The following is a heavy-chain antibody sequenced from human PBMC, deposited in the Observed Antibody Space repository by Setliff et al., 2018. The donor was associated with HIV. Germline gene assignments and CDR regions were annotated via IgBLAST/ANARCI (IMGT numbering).Heavy chain of an antibody. D-gene: IGHD4-17*01. Sequence: PSETLSLTCAVSGGSFSGYYWSWIRQPPGKGLEWIGEINQSGGTNYNPSLKSRVTMSVDTSQNQFSLQLSSVTAADTAIYYCARRIYGNNPYFDYWSQGTLVTVSS. CDR2: INQSGGT. CDR3: ARRIYGNNPYFDY. CDR1: GGSFSGYY. J-gene: IGHJ4*02. V-gene: IGHV4-34*01.